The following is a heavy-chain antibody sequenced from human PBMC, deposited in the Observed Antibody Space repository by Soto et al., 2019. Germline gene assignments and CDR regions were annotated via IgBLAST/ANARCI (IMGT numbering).Heavy chain of an antibody. CDR2: IYYSGSA. J-gene: IGHJ4*02. CDR1: GGSISSSSYY. CDR3: ATLYGDYVSY. D-gene: IGHD4-17*01. V-gene: IGHV4-39*01. Sequence: PSETLSLTCTVSGGSISSSSYYWGWIRQPPGKGLEWIGSIYYSGSAYYNPSFKSRVTISVDTSKNQFSLKLSSVTAADTAFYYCATLYGDYVSYWGQGTLVTVSS.